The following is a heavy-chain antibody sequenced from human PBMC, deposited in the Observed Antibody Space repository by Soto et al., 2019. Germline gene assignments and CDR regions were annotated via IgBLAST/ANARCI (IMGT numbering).Heavy chain of an antibody. CDR2: IYYSGST. D-gene: IGHD4-17*01. CDR3: AREGTTVITRAWFDP. J-gene: IGHJ5*02. Sequence: SETLSLTCTVSGGSISSYYWSWIRQPPGKGLEWIGYIYYSGSTNYNPSLKSRVTISVDTSKNQFSLKLSSVTAADTAVYYCAREGTTVITRAWFDPWGQGTLVTVSS. CDR1: GGSISSYY. V-gene: IGHV4-59*01.